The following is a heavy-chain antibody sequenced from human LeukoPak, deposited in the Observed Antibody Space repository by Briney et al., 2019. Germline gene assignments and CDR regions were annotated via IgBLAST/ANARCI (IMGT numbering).Heavy chain of an antibody. Sequence: SETLSLTCSVSGGSIGRGSYYWGWIRQSPGKGLEWIGSIYYSGSTNYNPSLKSRVTISVDTSKNQFSLKLSSVTAADTAVSYCARVAAKTVDYWGQGTLVTVSS. CDR3: ARVAAKTVDY. CDR1: GGSIGRGSYY. D-gene: IGHD2-15*01. V-gene: IGHV4-39*07. CDR2: IYYSGST. J-gene: IGHJ4*02.